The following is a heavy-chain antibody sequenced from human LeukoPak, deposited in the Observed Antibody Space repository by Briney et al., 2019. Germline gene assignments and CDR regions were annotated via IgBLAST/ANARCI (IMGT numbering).Heavy chain of an antibody. CDR3: ARDGDVIAVAGRWYYFDY. V-gene: IGHV3-20*04. D-gene: IGHD6-19*01. CDR1: GFTFDDYG. J-gene: IGHJ4*02. Sequence: PGGSLRLSCAASGFTFDDYGMSWVRQAPGKGLDWVSCINWNGGSTGYSDSVKGRFTISRDNAKNSLYLQMNSLRAEDTALYYCARDGDVIAVAGRWYYFDYWGQGTLLTVSS. CDR2: INWNGGST.